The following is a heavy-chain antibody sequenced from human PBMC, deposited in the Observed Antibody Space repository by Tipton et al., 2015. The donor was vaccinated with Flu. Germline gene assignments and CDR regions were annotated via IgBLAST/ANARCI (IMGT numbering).Heavy chain of an antibody. CDR1: NGTISSYY. V-gene: IGHV4-4*07. D-gene: IGHD2-2*01. CDR3: ASGACSSSTCPKGGFDN. CDR2: IHSSGGT. J-gene: IGHJ4*02. Sequence: TLSLTCTVSNGTISSYYRSWIRQPAGKGLEWIGRIHSSGGTNYNPSLKSRVTMSVDTSKNQFSLKVNSVTAADTAVYYCASGACSSSTCPKGGFDNWGQGTLVVVSS.